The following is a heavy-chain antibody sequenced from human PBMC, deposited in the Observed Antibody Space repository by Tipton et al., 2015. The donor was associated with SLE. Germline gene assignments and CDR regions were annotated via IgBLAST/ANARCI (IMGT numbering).Heavy chain of an antibody. CDR1: DYSISSTYY. V-gene: IGHV4-38-2*02. J-gene: IGHJ1*01. CDR2: IYHAGTT. CDR3: AREDYSSSSRYFQH. D-gene: IGHD6-6*01. Sequence: TLSLTCVVSDYSISSTYYWGWIRQPPGKGLEWIGNIYHAGTTYYIPSLKSRVTISIDTSKNNFSLKMTAVTAADTAVYYCAREDYSSSSRYFQHWGQGTLVTVSS.